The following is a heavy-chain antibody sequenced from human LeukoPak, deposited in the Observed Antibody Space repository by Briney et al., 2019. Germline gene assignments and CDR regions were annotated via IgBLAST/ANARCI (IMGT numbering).Heavy chain of an antibody. Sequence: SETLSLTCTVSGGSISSYYWSWIRQPPGKGLEWIGYIYYSGSTNYNPPLKSRVTISVDTSKNQFSLKLSSVTAADTAVYYCARNGMAYYYDSSGSAVDYWGQGTLVTVSS. CDR3: ARNGMAYYYDSSGSAVDY. V-gene: IGHV4-59*01. CDR2: IYYSGST. D-gene: IGHD3-22*01. CDR1: GGSISSYY. J-gene: IGHJ4*02.